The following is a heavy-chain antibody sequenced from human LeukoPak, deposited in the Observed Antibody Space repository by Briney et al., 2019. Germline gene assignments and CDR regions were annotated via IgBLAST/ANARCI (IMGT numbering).Heavy chain of an antibody. CDR1: GGSISSGGYY. Sequence: PSETLSLTCTVSGGSISSGGYYWSWIRQHPGKGLEWIGYIYYSGSTYYNPSLKSRVTISVDTSKNQFSLKLSSVTAADTAIYHCARADRHGGNPFDAFDIWGLGTMVTVSS. J-gene: IGHJ3*02. CDR3: ARADRHGGNPFDAFDI. CDR2: IYYSGST. D-gene: IGHD4-23*01. V-gene: IGHV4-31*03.